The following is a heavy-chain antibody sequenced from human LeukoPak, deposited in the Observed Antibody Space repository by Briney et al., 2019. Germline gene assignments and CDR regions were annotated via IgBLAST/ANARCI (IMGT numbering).Heavy chain of an antibody. CDR3: ARQYYDYVWGSYRSTWYFDY. D-gene: IGHD3-16*02. CDR1: GGSFSGYY. CDR2: INHSGST. V-gene: IGHV4-34*01. J-gene: IGHJ4*02. Sequence: PSETLSLTCAVYGGSFSGYYWSWIRQPPGKGLEWIGEINHSGSTNYNPSLKSRVTISVDTSKNQFSLKLSSVTAADTAVYYCARQYYDYVWGSYRSTWYFDYWGQGTLVTVSS.